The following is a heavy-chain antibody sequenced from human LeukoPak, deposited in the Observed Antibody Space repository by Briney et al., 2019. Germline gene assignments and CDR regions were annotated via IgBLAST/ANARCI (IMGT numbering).Heavy chain of an antibody. CDR1: GYTFTSYG. V-gene: IGHV7-4-1*02. D-gene: IGHD6-13*01. CDR2: INTYTGNP. J-gene: IGHJ4*02. CDR3: ARDPAAGQL. Sequence: ASVKVSCKASGYTFTSYGISWVRQAPGQGLEWMGWINTYTGNPTYAPGLTGRFVFSLDTSVTTAYLQISSLKAEDTAVYYCARDPAAGQLWGQGTLVTVSS.